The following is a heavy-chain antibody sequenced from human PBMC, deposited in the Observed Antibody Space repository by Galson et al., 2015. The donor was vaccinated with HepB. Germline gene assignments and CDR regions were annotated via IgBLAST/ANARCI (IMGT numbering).Heavy chain of an antibody. V-gene: IGHV1-18*01. D-gene: IGHD3-22*01. CDR2: ISAYNGNT. CDR3: ARETTYYEDSSGYPLFDY. Sequence: SVKVSCKASGYTFTSYAISWVRQAPGQGLEWMGWISAYNGNTNYAQKLQGRVTMTTDTSTSTAYMELRSLRSDDTAVYYCARETTYYEDSSGYPLFDYWGQGTLVTVSS. J-gene: IGHJ4*03. CDR1: GYTFTSYA.